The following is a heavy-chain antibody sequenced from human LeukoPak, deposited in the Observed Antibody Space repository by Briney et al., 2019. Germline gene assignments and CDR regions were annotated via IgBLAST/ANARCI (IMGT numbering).Heavy chain of an antibody. V-gene: IGHV3-33*08. Sequence: PGGSLRLSCAASGFTFSNYGIHWVRQAPGKGLEWEAVIWYDGSNKYCADSVKGRFTISRDNSRNTLSLQMNNLRAEDTAVYYCARDRCTNGVCYLDYWGQGTLVTVSS. D-gene: IGHD2-8*01. CDR3: ARDRCTNGVCYLDY. CDR1: GFTFSNYG. J-gene: IGHJ4*02. CDR2: IWYDGSNK.